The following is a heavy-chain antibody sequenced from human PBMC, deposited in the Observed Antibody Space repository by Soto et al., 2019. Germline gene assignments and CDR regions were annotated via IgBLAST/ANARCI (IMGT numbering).Heavy chain of an antibody. V-gene: IGHV1-3*01. D-gene: IGHD2-2*01. Sequence: ASVKVSCKASGYTFTSYAMHWVRQAPGQRLEWMGWINAGNGNTKYAQKLQGRVTMTRDTSTSTAYMELRSLRSDDTAVYYCARNLKDIVLVPAASGWFDPWGQGTLVTVSS. CDR3: ARNLKDIVLVPAASGWFDP. J-gene: IGHJ5*02. CDR2: INAGNGNT. CDR1: GYTFTSYA.